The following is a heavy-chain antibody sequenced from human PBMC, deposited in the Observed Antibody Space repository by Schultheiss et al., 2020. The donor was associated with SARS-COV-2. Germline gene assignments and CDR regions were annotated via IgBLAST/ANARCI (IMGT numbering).Heavy chain of an antibody. V-gene: IGHV3-64*04. CDR1: GFTFSSYA. J-gene: IGHJ4*02. D-gene: IGHD4-23*01. CDR2: ISSNGGST. Sequence: GGSLRLSCSASGFTFSSYAMHWVRQAPGKGLEYVSAISSNGGSTYYADSVKGRFTISRDNAKNSLYLQMNSLRAEDTAVYYCARESVSGDYGGNSGSFDYWGQGTLVTVSS. CDR3: ARESVSGDYGGNSGSFDY.